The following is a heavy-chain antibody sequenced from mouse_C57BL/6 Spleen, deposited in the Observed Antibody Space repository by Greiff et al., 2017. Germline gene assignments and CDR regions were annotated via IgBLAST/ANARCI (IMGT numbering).Heavy chain of an antibody. V-gene: IGHV1-22*01. D-gene: IGHD1-1*01. Sequence: VQLQQSGPELVKPGASVKMSCKASGYTFTDYNMHWVKQSHGKSLEWIGYINPNNGGTSYNQKFKGKATLTVNKSSSTAYMELRSLTSEDSAVYYCARFTTVARYWYFDVWGTGTTVTVSS. CDR2: INPNNGGT. CDR3: ARFTTVARYWYFDV. CDR1: GYTFTDYN. J-gene: IGHJ1*03.